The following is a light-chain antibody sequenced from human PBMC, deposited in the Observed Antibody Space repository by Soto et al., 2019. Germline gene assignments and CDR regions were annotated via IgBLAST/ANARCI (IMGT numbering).Light chain of an antibody. CDR1: QSVSSGH. J-gene: IGKJ1*01. CDR2: GAS. Sequence: IVLTESPCTLSLSPGERAWHSCRASQSVSSGHLAWYQQKPGQAPRLLIYGASSRATGIPDRFSGSGSGTDFTLTISRLEPEDYTVYYCQQYGHSLCTFGQGTKLDIK. CDR3: QQYGHSLCT. V-gene: IGKV3-20*01.